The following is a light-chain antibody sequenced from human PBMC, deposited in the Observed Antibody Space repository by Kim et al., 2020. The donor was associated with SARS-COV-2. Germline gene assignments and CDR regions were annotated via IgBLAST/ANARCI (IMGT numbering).Light chain of an antibody. CDR2: GAS. J-gene: IGKJ2*01. CDR1: QSVRSSY. CDR3: QQYGSTPYT. V-gene: IGKV3-20*01. Sequence: LSPGGSATLSGRASQSVRSSYLAWYQQKPGQAPRLLIYGASSRATGIPDRFSGSGSGTDFTLTISRLEPEDFAVYYCQQYGSTPYTFGQGTKLEI.